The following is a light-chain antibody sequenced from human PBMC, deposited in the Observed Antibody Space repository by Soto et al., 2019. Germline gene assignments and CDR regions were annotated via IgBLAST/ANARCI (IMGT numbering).Light chain of an antibody. CDR2: GSS. CDR3: QQYSNWPPAIT. CDR1: ETVSTN. J-gene: IGKJ5*01. V-gene: IGKV3-15*01. Sequence: ELVLTQSPATLSLSPGERATLSCRSTETVSTNLAWFQRKAGQPPRLLIYGSSTRATGVPDRFSGSGSGTEFALIISSLQSEDVAVYYCQQYSNWPPAITFGQGTRLEI.